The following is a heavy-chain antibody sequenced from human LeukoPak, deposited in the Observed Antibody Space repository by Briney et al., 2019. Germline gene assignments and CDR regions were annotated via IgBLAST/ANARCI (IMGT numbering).Heavy chain of an antibody. CDR3: ARGSPPSGYGYYVDY. J-gene: IGHJ4*02. V-gene: IGHV3-21*01. Sequence: GGSLRLSCAASGFTFSSYSMNWVRQAPGKGLEWVSSISSSSSYIYYADSVKGRFTISRDNAKNSLYLQMNSLRAEDTAVYYCARGSPPSGYGYYVDYWGQGTLVTVSS. CDR1: GFTFSSYS. CDR2: ISSSSSYI. D-gene: IGHD5-12*01.